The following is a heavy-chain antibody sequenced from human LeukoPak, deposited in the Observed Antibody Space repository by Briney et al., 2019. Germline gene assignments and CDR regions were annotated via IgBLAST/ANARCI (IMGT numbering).Heavy chain of an antibody. CDR3: ASQRLSDAFDI. CDR2: INPNSGGT. V-gene: IGHV1-2*02. CDR1: GYTFTGYY. Sequence: ASVKVSCKASGYTFTGYYMHWVRQAPGQGLEWMGWINPNSGGTNYARKFQGRVTMTRDTSISTAYMELSRLRSDDTAVYYCASQRLSDAFDIWGQGTMVTVSS. J-gene: IGHJ3*02. D-gene: IGHD2-21*02.